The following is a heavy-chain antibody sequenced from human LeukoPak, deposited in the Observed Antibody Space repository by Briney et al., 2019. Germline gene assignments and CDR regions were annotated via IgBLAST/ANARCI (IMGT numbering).Heavy chain of an antibody. V-gene: IGHV3-30*18. CDR3: AKSGTAARSFDY. D-gene: IGHD6-6*01. CDR1: GFTFSSYG. CDR2: ISYDGSNK. J-gene: IGHJ4*02. Sequence: GGSLRLSCAASGFTFSSYGMHWVSQAPGKGLEWVAVISYDGSNKYYADSVKGRFTISRDNSKNTLYLQMNSLRAEDTAVYYCAKSGTAARSFDYWGQGTLVTVSS.